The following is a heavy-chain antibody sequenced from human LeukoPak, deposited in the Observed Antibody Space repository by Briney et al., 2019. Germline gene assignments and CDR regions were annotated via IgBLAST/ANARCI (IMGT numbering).Heavy chain of an antibody. J-gene: IGHJ4*02. CDR3: AGQPATVVTGDVNFDY. V-gene: IGHV4-59*01. Sequence: SETLSLTCTVSGGSISSYYWSWIRQPPRKGLEWIGYIYYSGSTNYNPSLKSRVTISVDTSKNQFSLKLSSVTAADTAVYYCAGQPATVVTGDVNFDYWGQGTLVTVPS. CDR2: IYYSGST. D-gene: IGHD4-23*01. CDR1: GGSISSYY.